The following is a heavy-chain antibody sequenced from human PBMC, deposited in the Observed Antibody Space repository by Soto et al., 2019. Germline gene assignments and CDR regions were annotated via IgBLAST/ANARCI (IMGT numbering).Heavy chain of an antibody. D-gene: IGHD6-19*01. CDR2: TYYRSKWYN. J-gene: IGHJ6*02. Sequence: PSQTLSLTCAISGDSVSSNSAAWNWIRQSPSRGLEWLGRTYYRSKWYNDYAVSVKSRITINPDTSKNQFSLQLNSVTPEDTAVYYCARFCSVAVAWGYYGMDVWGQGTTVTVS. CDR1: GDSVSSNSAA. CDR3: ARFCSVAVAWGYYGMDV. V-gene: IGHV6-1*01.